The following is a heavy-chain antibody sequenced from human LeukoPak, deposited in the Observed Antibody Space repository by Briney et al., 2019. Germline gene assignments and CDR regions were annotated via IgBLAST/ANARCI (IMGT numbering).Heavy chain of an antibody. CDR1: GFTFSRYG. CDR3: AKDNPIEKVPGLGPGS. V-gene: IGHV3-30*02. Sequence: GGSLRLSCAASGFTFSRYGMHWVRQAPGRGLEWVAFIQLHGSDIFYADSVEGRFTISRDNSKNTLYLQMNSLRPEDTAVYCCAKDNPIEKVPGLGPGSWGQGTLVTVSS. CDR2: IQLHGSDI. J-gene: IGHJ5*02. D-gene: IGHD2-2*01.